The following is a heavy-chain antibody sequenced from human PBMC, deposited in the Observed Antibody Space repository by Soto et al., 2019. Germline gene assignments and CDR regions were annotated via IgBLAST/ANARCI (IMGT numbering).Heavy chain of an antibody. D-gene: IGHD6-25*01. CDR3: ARGRGSSVGIWFDP. Sequence: GGSLRLSCAASGFTFSSYSMNWVRQSPGKGLEWVSYISSSSSTIYYADSVKGRFTISRDNAENSLYLQMNSLRAEDTAVYYCARGRGSSVGIWFDPWGQGTLVTSPQ. CDR2: ISSSSSTI. J-gene: IGHJ5*02. V-gene: IGHV3-48*01. CDR1: GFTFSSYS.